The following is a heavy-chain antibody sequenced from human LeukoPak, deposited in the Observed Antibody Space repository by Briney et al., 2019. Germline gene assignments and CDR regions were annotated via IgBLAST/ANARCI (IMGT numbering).Heavy chain of an antibody. CDR2: INPNSGGT. Sequence: ASVKVSCKASGYTFTGYYMHWVGQAPGQGLEWMGWINPNSGGTNYAQKFQGRVTMTVDTSISTAYMELSRLRSDDTAVYYCARVVEAGYLDYWGQGTLVTVSP. V-gene: IGHV1-2*02. D-gene: IGHD1-26*01. CDR3: ARVVEAGYLDY. CDR1: GYTFTGYY. J-gene: IGHJ4*02.